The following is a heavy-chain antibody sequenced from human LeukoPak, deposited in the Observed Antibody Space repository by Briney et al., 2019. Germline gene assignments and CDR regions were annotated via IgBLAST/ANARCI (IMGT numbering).Heavy chain of an antibody. J-gene: IGHJ5*02. CDR2: INPNSGGT. CDR1: GGTFSSYA. CDR3: ARDLTYYYDSSGYYPGGWFDP. V-gene: IGHV1-2*06. Sequence: ASVKVSCKASGGTFSSYAISWVRQAPGQGLEWMGRINPNSGGTNYAQKFQGRVTMTRDTSISTAYMELSRLRSDDTAVYYCARDLTYYYDSSGYYPGGWFDPWGQGTLVTVSS. D-gene: IGHD3-22*01.